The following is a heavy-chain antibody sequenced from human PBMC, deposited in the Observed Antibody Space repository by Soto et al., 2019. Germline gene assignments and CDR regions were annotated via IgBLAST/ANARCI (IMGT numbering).Heavy chain of an antibody. CDR3: AKDFYSGNYYYYYMDV. D-gene: IGHD3-10*01. V-gene: IGHV3-9*01. CDR1: GFTFAEYT. Sequence: EVQLVESGGGLVQPGMSLRLSCAASGFTFAEYTMHWVRQAPGKGLEWVPSISWNSDTIAYADSVRGRFTISRDNAKNSLYLQMNSLRPEDTALYYCAKDFYSGNYYYYYMDVWGKGNTVTVSS. J-gene: IGHJ6*03. CDR2: ISWNSDTI.